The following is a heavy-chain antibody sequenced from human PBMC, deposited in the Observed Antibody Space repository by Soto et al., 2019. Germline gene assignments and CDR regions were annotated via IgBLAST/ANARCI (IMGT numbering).Heavy chain of an antibody. CDR3: ARARGNNWFDP. V-gene: IGHV4-59*01. CDR1: GGSISSYY. D-gene: IGHD3-16*01. CDR2: IYYSGST. Sequence: SETLSLTCTVSGGSISSYYWSWIRQPPGKGLEWIGYIYYSGSTNYNPSLKSRVTISVDTSMNQFSLKLSSVTAADTAVYYCARARGNNWFDPWGQGTLVTVSS. J-gene: IGHJ5*02.